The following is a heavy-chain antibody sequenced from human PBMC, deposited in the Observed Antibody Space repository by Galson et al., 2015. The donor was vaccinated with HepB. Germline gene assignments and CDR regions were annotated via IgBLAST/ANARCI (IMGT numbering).Heavy chain of an antibody. V-gene: IGHV1-8*01. CDR1: GSTFTSYD. CDR3: ARGFRSHYYYYYMDV. CDR2: MNPNSGNT. J-gene: IGHJ6*03. Sequence: SVKVSCKASGSTFTSYDINWVRQATGQGLEWMGWMNPNSGNTGYAQKFQGRVTMTRNTSISTAYMELSSLRSEDTAVYYCARGFRSHYYYYYMDVWGKGTTVTVSS. D-gene: IGHD3-16*02.